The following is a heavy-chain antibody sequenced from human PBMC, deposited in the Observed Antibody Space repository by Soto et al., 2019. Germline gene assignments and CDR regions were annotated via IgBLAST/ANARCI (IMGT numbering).Heavy chain of an antibody. D-gene: IGHD3-22*01. J-gene: IGHJ6*02. Sequence: QVHLLLQSGAEVKKPGSSVKVSCKASGGTPSNSAISWVRQAPGQGLEWMGGIIPVFGLVKYAQNFQGRVTLPADESTNTAYMELRSLRPEDTAVYYCAGGRIVVVGSRAYYGMDVWGQGTTVTVSS. CDR1: GGTPSNSA. CDR2: IIPVFGLV. CDR3: AGGRIVVVGSRAYYGMDV. V-gene: IGHV1-69*01.